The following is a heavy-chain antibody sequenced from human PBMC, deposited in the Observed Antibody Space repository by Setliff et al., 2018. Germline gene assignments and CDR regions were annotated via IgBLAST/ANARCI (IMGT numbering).Heavy chain of an antibody. CDR2: ISYDGSNK. J-gene: IGHJ4*02. CDR3: ASPRGSGWSQ. D-gene: IGHD6-19*01. Sequence: GGSLRLSCAASGFTFSSYGMHWVRQAPGKGLEWVAVISYDGSNKYYADSVKGRFTISRDNAKNSLDLQMDSLRAEDTAVYYCASPRGSGWSQWGQGTLVTVSS. CDR1: GFTFSSYG. V-gene: IGHV3-30*03.